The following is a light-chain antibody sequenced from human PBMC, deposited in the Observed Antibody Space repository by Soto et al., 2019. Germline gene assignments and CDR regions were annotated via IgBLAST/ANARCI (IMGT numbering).Light chain of an antibody. J-gene: IGKJ3*01. Sequence: DIQMTQSPSSLSASVGDRVTITCRASQGISNYLAWYQQKPGKVPKLLIYAASTLQSGFPSRFSGSGSGTAFTLTTSSLQPEDVATYYCQKYNSAPLFTFGPGTKVDIK. CDR3: QKYNSAPLFT. CDR2: AAS. V-gene: IGKV1-27*01. CDR1: QGISNY.